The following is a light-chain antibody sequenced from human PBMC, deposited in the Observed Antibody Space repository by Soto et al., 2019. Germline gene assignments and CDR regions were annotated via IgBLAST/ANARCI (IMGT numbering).Light chain of an antibody. V-gene: IGLV4-69*01. CDR2: VNSDGSH. J-gene: IGLJ3*02. Sequence: QPVLTQSPSASASLGASVNLTCTLSSGHNNYAIAWHQQQPEKGPRYLMKVNSDGSHSKGDGIPDRFSGSSSGAERYLTISSLQSEDEADYYCQTWGTGIVFGEGTKLTVL. CDR1: SGHNNYA. CDR3: QTWGTGIV.